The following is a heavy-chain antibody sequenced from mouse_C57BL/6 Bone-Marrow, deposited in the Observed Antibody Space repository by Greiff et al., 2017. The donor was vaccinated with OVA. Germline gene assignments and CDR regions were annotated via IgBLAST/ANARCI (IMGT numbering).Heavy chain of an antibody. V-gene: IGHV2-2*01. Sequence: QVQLKESGPGLVQPSQSLSITCTVSGFSLTSYGVHWVRQSPGKGLEWLGVIWSGGSTDYNAAFISSLCISKDNSKCHVVFKMHSLQADDTAIYYCALGGELRRRGYFDYWGKGTTLTVSS. CDR2: IWSGGST. J-gene: IGHJ2*01. D-gene: IGHD3-2*02. CDR3: ALGGELRRRGYFDY. CDR1: GFSLTSYG.